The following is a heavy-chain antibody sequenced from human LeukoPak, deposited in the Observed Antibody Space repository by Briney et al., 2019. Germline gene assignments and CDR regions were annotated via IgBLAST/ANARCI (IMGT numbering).Heavy chain of an antibody. CDR3: ARGRHYDYVWGSYRCYFDY. J-gene: IGHJ4*02. V-gene: IGHV4-34*01. D-gene: IGHD3-16*02. Sequence: SETLSLTCAVYGGSFSGYYWSWIRQPPGKGLEWIGEINHSGSTNYNPSLKSRVTISVDTSKNQFSLKLSSVTAVDTAVYYCARGRHYDYVWGSYRCYFDYWGQGTLVTVSS. CDR1: GGSFSGYY. CDR2: INHSGST.